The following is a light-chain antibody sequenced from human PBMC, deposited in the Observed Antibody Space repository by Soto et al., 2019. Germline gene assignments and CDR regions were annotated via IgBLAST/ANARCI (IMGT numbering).Light chain of an antibody. CDR1: TSDVGRYNY. CDR2: DVS. Sequence: QSALTQPASVSRSPGQSISISCTGTTSDVGRYNYVSWYQQHPGKAPKLMIYDVSYRPSWVSNRFSGSKSGITASLTISGLQADDEADYYCNSFTTSSTYVFGTGTKLTVL. V-gene: IGLV2-14*03. CDR3: NSFTTSSTYV. J-gene: IGLJ1*01.